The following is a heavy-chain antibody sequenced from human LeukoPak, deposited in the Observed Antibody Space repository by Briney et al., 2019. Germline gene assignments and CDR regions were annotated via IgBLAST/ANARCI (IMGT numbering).Heavy chain of an antibody. J-gene: IGHJ4*02. CDR2: IRYDGSNE. CDR3: SRDPTQYLRYGYFDH. D-gene: IGHD5/OR15-5a*01. CDR1: GFSFSGYG. V-gene: IGHV3-30*02. Sequence: GGSLRLSCAASGFSFSGYGMHWVRQAPGKGLEWVAFIRYDGSNEYYADSVKGRFTISRDNSKNTLYLQMNSLRAEDTAVYYCSRDPTQYLRYGYFDHWGQEALVTVSS.